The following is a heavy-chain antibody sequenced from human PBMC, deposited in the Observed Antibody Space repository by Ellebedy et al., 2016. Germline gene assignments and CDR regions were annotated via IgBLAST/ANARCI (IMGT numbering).Heavy chain of an antibody. J-gene: IGHJ4*02. D-gene: IGHD6-19*01. Sequence: ASVKVSCKASGYTFTSYAMHWVRQAPGQRLEWMGWINAGNGNTKYSQKFQGRVTITRDTSASTAYMELSSLRSEDTAVYYCASAMAGRIAVAGPFDYWGQGTLVTVSS. CDR3: ASAMAGRIAVAGPFDY. V-gene: IGHV1-3*01. CDR1: GYTFTSYA. CDR2: INAGNGNT.